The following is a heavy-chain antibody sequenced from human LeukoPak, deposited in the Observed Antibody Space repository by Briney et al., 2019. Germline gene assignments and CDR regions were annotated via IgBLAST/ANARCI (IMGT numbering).Heavy chain of an antibody. Sequence: GGSLRLSCAASGFTFSSYAMSWVRQAPGKGLEWVSSISSSSSYIYYADSVKGRFTISRDNAKNTLYLQMNSLRAEDTAVYYCASPGIAAAEGGQGTLVTVSS. J-gene: IGHJ4*02. D-gene: IGHD6-13*01. CDR2: ISSSSSYI. CDR3: ASPGIAAAE. CDR1: GFTFSSYA. V-gene: IGHV3-21*01.